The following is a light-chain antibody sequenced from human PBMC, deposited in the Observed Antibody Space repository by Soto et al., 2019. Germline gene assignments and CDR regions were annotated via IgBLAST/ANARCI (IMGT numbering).Light chain of an antibody. J-gene: IGKJ1*01. CDR1: QSVRRN. CDR3: HQYNHWPPWT. V-gene: IGKV3-15*01. Sequence: VMTQSPATLSVSPGQRATLSCRASQSVRRNLAWYQQKPGQAPRLLIYGASTRATGIPARFSGSGSGTEFTLTISSLQSEDFAVYYCHQYNHWPPWTFGLVTKVEIK. CDR2: GAS.